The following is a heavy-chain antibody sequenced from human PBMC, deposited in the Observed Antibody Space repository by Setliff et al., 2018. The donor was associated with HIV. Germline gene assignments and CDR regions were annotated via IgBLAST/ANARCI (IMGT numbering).Heavy chain of an antibody. V-gene: IGHV4-4*09. Sequence: PSETLSLTCNVSDDSFSTNYWNWIRQPPGKGLEWIGYIFASGSSLYNPSLQSRVSISIDTSKNQFSLKLSSVTAADTAVYYCARRIDNSGSLPAKNWFDTWGQGRLVTVSS. CDR3: ARRIDNSGSLPAKNWFDT. CDR2: IFASGSS. CDR1: DDSFSTNY. J-gene: IGHJ5*02. D-gene: IGHD3-10*01.